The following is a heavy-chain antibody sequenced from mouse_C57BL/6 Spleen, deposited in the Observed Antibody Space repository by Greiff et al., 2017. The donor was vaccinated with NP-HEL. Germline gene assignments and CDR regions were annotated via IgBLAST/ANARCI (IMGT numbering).Heavy chain of an antibody. CDR2: ISSGGSYT. Sequence: DVKLVESGGDLVKPGGSLKLSCAASGFTFSSYGMSWVRQTPDKRLEWVATISSGGSYTYYPDSVKGRFNIARDNAKNTVYLHMSSLKSEDTAMYYCARLPITTVVEDAMDYWGQGTSVTVSS. V-gene: IGHV5-6*02. CDR3: ARLPITTVVEDAMDY. CDR1: GFTFSSYG. D-gene: IGHD1-1*01. J-gene: IGHJ4*01.